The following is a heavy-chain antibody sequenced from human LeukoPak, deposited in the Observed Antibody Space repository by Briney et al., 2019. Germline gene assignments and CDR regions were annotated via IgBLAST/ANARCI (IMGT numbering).Heavy chain of an antibody. CDR1: GGTFSSYA. V-gene: IGHV1-69*13. CDR2: IIPIFGTA. D-gene: IGHD3-10*01. CDR3: ARGPPGDLDWFDP. Sequence: SVKFSCKASGGTFSSYAISWVRQATGQGLEWMGGIIPIFGTANYAQKFQGRVTITADESTSTAYMELSSLRSEDTAVYYCARGPPGDLDWFDPWDQGTLVTVSS. J-gene: IGHJ5*02.